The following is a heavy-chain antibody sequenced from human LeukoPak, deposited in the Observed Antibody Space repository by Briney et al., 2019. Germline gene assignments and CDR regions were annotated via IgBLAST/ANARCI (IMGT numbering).Heavy chain of an antibody. CDR1: GFTFSSYS. J-gene: IGHJ4*02. Sequence: GGSLRLSCAASGFTFSSYSMNWVRQAPGKGLEWISYITSSSSSNSYADSVKGRFSISRDNAKNSLYLQMKNLRAADTAVYYCASLHYSGTYYFDYWGQGTLVTVSS. V-gene: IGHV3-48*01. CDR2: ITSSSSSN. CDR3: ASLHYSGTYYFDY. D-gene: IGHD1-26*01.